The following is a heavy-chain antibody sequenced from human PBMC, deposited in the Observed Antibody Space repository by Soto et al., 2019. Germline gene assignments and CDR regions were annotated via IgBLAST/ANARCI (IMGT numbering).Heavy chain of an antibody. V-gene: IGHV3-11*01. Sequence: GGSLRLSCAASGFTFSAYYMSWIRQAPGRGLEWVSYISDSGSLTHYGDSVKGRFTISRDNAKASLYLQMDSLRAEDTAIYYCARALVLGVGALSQWGQGTLVTVSS. CDR2: ISDSGSLT. CDR3: ARALVLGVGALSQ. D-gene: IGHD1-26*01. CDR1: GFTFSAYY. J-gene: IGHJ4*02.